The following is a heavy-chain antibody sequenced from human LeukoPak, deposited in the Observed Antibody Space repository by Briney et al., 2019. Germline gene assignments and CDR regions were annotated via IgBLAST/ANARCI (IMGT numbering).Heavy chain of an antibody. V-gene: IGHV4-59*01. Sequence: SETLSLTCTVSGVSIRSYYWSWIRQPPGKGLEWIGYIYYSGSTNYNPSLKSRLTISVGTSKNQFSLRLTSVTAADTAVYYCARSIAAAGSEYFQHWGQGTLVTVSS. CDR3: ARSIAAAGSEYFQH. D-gene: IGHD6-13*01. CDR1: GVSIRSYY. CDR2: IYYSGST. J-gene: IGHJ1*01.